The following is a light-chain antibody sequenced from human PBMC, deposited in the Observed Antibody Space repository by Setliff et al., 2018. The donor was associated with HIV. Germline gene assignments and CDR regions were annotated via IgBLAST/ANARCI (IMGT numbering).Light chain of an antibody. Sequence: QSVLTQPASVSGSPGQSSTISCTGTRSDIGTYDLVSWYRQYPGKAPKLIIYEVNRRPAGVSDRLSGSKSGNTASLTISGLRAEDEATYYCCSYAGSSTFVFGTGTRSPS. J-gene: IGLJ1*01. CDR2: EVN. V-gene: IGLV2-23*02. CDR3: CSYAGSSTFV. CDR1: RSDIGTYDL.